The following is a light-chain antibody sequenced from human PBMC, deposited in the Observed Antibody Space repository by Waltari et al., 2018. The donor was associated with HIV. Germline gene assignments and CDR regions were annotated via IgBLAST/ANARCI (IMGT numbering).Light chain of an antibody. CDR2: DVS. Sequence: QSVLTQPPSVSAAPGQKVTMSCSGSSSNIGNNYVSWYQQHPGKAPKLMIYDVSKRPSGVPDRFSGSKSGNTASLTISGLQAEDEADFYCCSYAGSYPVVFGGGTKLTVL. CDR3: CSYAGSYPVV. CDR1: SSNIGNNY. V-gene: IGLV2-11*01. J-gene: IGLJ2*01.